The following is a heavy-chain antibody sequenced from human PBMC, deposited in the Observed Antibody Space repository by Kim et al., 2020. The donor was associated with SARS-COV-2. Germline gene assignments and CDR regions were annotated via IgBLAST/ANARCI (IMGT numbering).Heavy chain of an antibody. Sequence: SETLSLTCAVYGGSFSGYYWSWIRQPPGKGLEWIGEINHSGSTNYNPSLKSRVTISVDTSKNQFSLKLSSVTAADTAVYYCARAPMYSSSSDYWGQGTLVTVSS. D-gene: IGHD6-6*01. CDR1: GGSFSGYY. J-gene: IGHJ4*02. CDR3: ARAPMYSSSSDY. CDR2: INHSGST. V-gene: IGHV4-34*01.